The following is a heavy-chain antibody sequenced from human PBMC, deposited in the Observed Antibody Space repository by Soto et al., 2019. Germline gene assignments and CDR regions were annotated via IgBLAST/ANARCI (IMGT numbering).Heavy chain of an antibody. V-gene: IGHV3-21*01. Sequence: GGSLRLSCAASGFTFSSYSMNWVRQAPGKGLEWVSSISSSSSYIYYADSVKGRFTISRDNAKNSLYLQMNSLRAEDTAVYYCARDLGIRYFDWVPFDYWGQGTLVTVSS. CDR1: GFTFSSYS. J-gene: IGHJ4*02. CDR2: ISSSSSYI. CDR3: ARDLGIRYFDWVPFDY. D-gene: IGHD3-9*01.